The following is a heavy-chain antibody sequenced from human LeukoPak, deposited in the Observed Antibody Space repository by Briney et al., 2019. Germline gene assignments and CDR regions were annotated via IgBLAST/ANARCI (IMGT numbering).Heavy chain of an antibody. V-gene: IGHV3-15*01. D-gene: IGHD2-2*01. CDR2: IKSKTDGGTT. CDR3: TTSPAAIAYYYYYYMDV. Sequence: GGSLRLSCAASGFTFSNAWMSWVRQAPGKGLEWVGRIKSKTDGGTTDYAAPVKGRFTISRDDSKNTLYLRMNSLKTEDTAVYYCTTSPAAIAYYYYYYMDVWGKGTTVTVSS. CDR1: GFTFSNAW. J-gene: IGHJ6*03.